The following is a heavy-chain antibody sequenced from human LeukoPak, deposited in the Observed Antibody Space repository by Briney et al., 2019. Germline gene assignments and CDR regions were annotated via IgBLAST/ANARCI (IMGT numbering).Heavy chain of an antibody. Sequence: SETLSLTCTVSCGSISSSSAYYDWISQPPRKRHECIGCIYYSKSTYYNPSLKSRVTISADTSKNQFSLALCSVSATDTAVYYCVSLRGFSYGYFDYWGQGTLVTVSS. CDR2: IYYSKST. CDR1: CGSISSSSAY. D-gene: IGHD5-18*01. CDR3: VSLRGFSYGYFDY. V-gene: IGHV4-39*01. J-gene: IGHJ4*02.